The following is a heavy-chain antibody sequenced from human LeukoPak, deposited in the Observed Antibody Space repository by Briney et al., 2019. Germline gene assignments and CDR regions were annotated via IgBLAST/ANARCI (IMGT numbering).Heavy chain of an antibody. CDR2: ISGGGGST. Sequence: ETLSLTCTVSGGSISSYYWSWVRQAPGKGLEWVSAISGGGGSTYYADSVKGRFTISRDNAKNSLYLQMNSLRAEGTAVYYCARLGSSGWYVGYYFDYWGQGTLVTVSS. D-gene: IGHD6-19*01. V-gene: IGHV3-23*01. CDR3: ARLGSSGWYVGYYFDY. CDR1: GGSISSYY. J-gene: IGHJ4*02.